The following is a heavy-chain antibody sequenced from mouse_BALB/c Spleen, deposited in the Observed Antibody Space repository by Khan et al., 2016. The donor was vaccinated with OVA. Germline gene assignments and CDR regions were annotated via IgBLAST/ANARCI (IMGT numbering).Heavy chain of an antibody. Sequence: QVQLQQSGAELARPGASVKMSCKASGYTFTSYTIHWIKLRPGQGLEWIGYINPSNGYTNYNQKFKDKATLTADKSSTTAYMQLSSLTSDDSAVYYCVXXGAYHRNDGWFAYWGQGTLVTVSA. CDR1: GYTFTSYT. CDR3: VXXGAYHRNDGWFAY. CDR2: INPSNGYT. V-gene: IGHV1-4*01. D-gene: IGHD2-14*01. J-gene: IGHJ3*01.